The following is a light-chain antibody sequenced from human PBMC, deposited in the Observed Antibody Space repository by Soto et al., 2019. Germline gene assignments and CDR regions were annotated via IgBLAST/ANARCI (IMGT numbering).Light chain of an antibody. V-gene: IGLV2-23*03. CDR1: SSDVGSYDH. CDR3: CSYAGSSTFEVV. J-gene: IGLJ2*01. CDR2: EGS. Sequence: QSALTQPASVSGSPGQSITISCSGTSSDVGSYDHVAWYQQFPGKTPKLMIYEGSKRPSGVSNRFSGSKSGNTASLTISGLQAEDEADYYCCSYAGSSTFEVVFGRGTKLTVL.